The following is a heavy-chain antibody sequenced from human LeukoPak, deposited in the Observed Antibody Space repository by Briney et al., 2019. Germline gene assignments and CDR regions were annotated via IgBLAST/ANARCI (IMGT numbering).Heavy chain of an antibody. Sequence: SVKVSCKASVYTFTGYYMHWVRRAPGQGLEWMGWINPNSGGTNYAQKFQGRVTMTRDTSISTAYMELSRLRSDDTAVYYCARDYDFWSGYYPPGAFDIWGQGTMVTVSS. CDR1: VYTFTGYY. J-gene: IGHJ3*02. CDR3: ARDYDFWSGYYPPGAFDI. D-gene: IGHD3-3*01. CDR2: INPNSGGT. V-gene: IGHV1-2*02.